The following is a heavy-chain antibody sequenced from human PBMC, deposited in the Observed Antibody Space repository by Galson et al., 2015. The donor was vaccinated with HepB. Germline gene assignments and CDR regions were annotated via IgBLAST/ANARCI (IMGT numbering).Heavy chain of an antibody. D-gene: IGHD3-22*01. Sequence: SVKVSCKASGGTFSSHTFSWVRQAPGQGLEWMGGITPIFGSGNYAQKFQGRVTITADESKTTTYMELSSLRSEDTAVYYCVRQYDTSGYYAYWGQGTLVTVSS. J-gene: IGHJ4*02. CDR2: ITPIFGSG. CDR3: VRQYDTSGYYAY. V-gene: IGHV1-69*13. CDR1: GGTFSSHT.